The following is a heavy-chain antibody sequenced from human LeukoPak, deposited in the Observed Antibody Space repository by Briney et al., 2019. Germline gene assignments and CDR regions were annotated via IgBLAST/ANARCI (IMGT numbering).Heavy chain of an antibody. CDR3: ARVQLTTVTGYFDY. D-gene: IGHD4-17*01. V-gene: IGHV4-4*07. J-gene: IGHJ4*02. Sequence: PSETLSLTCTVSGGSISSYYWSWIRQPPGKGLEWIGRIYTSGSTNYNPSLKSRVTMSVDTSKNQFSLKLSSVTAADTAVYYCARVQLTTVTGYFDYWGQGTLVTVSS. CDR2: IYTSGST. CDR1: GGSISSYY.